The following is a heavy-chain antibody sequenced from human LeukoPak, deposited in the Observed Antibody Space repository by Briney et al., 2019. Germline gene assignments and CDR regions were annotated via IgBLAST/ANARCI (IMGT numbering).Heavy chain of an antibody. CDR1: GFTFSSYA. V-gene: IGHV3-30*01. CDR3: ARATRFLSSTSPLAP. Sequence: PGRSLRLSCAASGFTFSSYAMHWVRQAPGKGLEWVAVISYDGSNKYYADSVKGRFTISRDNSKNTLYLQMNSLRAEDTAVYYCARATRFLSSTSPLAPWGQGTLVTVSS. CDR2: ISYDGSNK. D-gene: IGHD2-2*01. J-gene: IGHJ5*02.